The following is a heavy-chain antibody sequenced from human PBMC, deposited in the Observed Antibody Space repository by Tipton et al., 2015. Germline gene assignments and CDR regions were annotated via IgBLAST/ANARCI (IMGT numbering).Heavy chain of an antibody. CDR2: TIPMFGTA. V-gene: IGHV1-69*01. CDR3: ARLFPSVTHYDFWSGPSMDYYGMDV. D-gene: IGHD3-3*01. Sequence: QLVQSGPEVKKPGSSVKVSCKASGGTFSSYAISWVRQAPGQGLEWMGGTIPMFGTANYAQTFQDRVTLIAHESSSTAYMELSSLRSEDTAVYYCARLFPSVTHYDFWSGPSMDYYGMDVWGQGTTVTVSS. J-gene: IGHJ6*02. CDR1: GGTFSSYA.